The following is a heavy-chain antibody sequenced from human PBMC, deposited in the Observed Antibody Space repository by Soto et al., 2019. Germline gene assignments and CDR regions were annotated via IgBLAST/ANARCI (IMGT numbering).Heavy chain of an antibody. CDR3: ASNSYGYTFYYY. V-gene: IGHV4-30-4*01. CDR1: GGSISSGDYY. CDR2: IYYSGST. J-gene: IGHJ4*02. Sequence: PSETLSLTCTVSGGSISSGDYYWSWILQPPGKGLEWIGYIYYSGSTYYNPSLKSRVTISVDTSKNQFSLKLSSVTAADTAAYYCASNSYGYTFYYYWGQGTLVTVSS. D-gene: IGHD5-18*01.